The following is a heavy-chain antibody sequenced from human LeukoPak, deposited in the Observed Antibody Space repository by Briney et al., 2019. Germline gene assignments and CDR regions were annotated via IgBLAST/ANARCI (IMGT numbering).Heavy chain of an antibody. V-gene: IGHV4-34*01. J-gene: IGHJ4*02. Sequence: SETLSLTCAVYGGSFSGYYWSWTRQPPGKGLEWIGEINHSGSTNYNPSLKSRVTISVDTSKNQFSLKLSSVTAADTAVYYCARESGYCSSTSCEGHYWGQGTLVTVSS. D-gene: IGHD2-2*03. CDR2: INHSGST. CDR3: ARESGYCSSTSCEGHY. CDR1: GGSFSGYY.